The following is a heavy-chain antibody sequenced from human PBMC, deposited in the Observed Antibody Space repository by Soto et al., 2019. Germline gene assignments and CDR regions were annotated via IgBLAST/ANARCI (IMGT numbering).Heavy chain of an antibody. CDR2: INRDGSKK. D-gene: IGHD6-13*01. Sequence: EVQLEESGGDLVQPGGSLGLSWAASGFPLIAYGLTWVRQAQGKGLEWVANINRDGSKKSYLDSVRGRFTISRDNVGNSLYLQMDSLRADDTALYYCARDVSPGSSSLYLDAFDIWGQGTMVTVSS. V-gene: IGHV3-7*05. CDR1: GFPLIAYG. CDR3: ARDVSPGSSSLYLDAFDI. J-gene: IGHJ3*02.